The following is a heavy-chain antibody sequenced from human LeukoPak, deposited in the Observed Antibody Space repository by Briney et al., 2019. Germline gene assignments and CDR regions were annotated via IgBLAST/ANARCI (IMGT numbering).Heavy chain of an antibody. D-gene: IGHD4-17*01. J-gene: IGHJ4*02. CDR2: IKSDGITI. CDR3: ANEIRPNDY. Sequence: TGGSLRLSCAASGFTFSNYMMHWVRQAPGKGLVWVSRIKSDGITITYADSVKGRFTISRDNAKNTLYLQMNSLRAEDTAVYYCANEIRPNDYWGQGTQVTVSS. V-gene: IGHV3-74*01. CDR1: GFTFSNYM.